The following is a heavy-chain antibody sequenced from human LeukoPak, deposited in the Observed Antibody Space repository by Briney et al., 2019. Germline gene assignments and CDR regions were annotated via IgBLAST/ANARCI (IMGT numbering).Heavy chain of an antibody. D-gene: IGHD6-13*01. V-gene: IGHV4-34*01. CDR2: INHSGST. Sequence: SETLSLTCAVYGGSFSGYYWSWIRQPPGKGLEWIGEINHSGSTNYNPPLKSRVTISVDTSKKQFSLKLSSVTAADTAVYYCARGPYSSRHFDYWGQGTLVTVSS. J-gene: IGHJ4*02. CDR3: ARGPYSSRHFDY. CDR1: GGSFSGYY.